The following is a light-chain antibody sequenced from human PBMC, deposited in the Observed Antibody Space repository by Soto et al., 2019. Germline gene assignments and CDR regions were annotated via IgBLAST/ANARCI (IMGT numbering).Light chain of an antibody. CDR2: GAS. Sequence: EIVMTQSPAPLSVSPGESATLSCMASQSISSSKLAWYQQNPGQAPRLLMYGASNRATGIPARFSGSGSGTDFTLTISRLEPEDFAVYYCQQYGSSGTLGQGTKVDIK. CDR1: QSISSSK. V-gene: IGKV3-20*01. J-gene: IGKJ1*01. CDR3: QQYGSSGT.